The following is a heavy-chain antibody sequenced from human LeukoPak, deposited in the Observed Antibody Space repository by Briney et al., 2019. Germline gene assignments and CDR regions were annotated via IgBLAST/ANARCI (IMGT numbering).Heavy chain of an antibody. CDR2: IRYDGSNK. D-gene: IGHD2-15*01. CDR1: GFTFSSYG. CDR3: AKVYSGWYSGYDRCSGGSCYFDY. Sequence: QPGGSLRLSCAASGFTFSSYGMHWVRQAPGKGLEWVAFIRYDGSNKYYADSVKGRFTISRDNSKNTLYLQMNSLRAEDTAVYYCAKVYSGWYSGYDRCSGGSCYFDYWGQGTLVTVSS. V-gene: IGHV3-30*02. J-gene: IGHJ4*02.